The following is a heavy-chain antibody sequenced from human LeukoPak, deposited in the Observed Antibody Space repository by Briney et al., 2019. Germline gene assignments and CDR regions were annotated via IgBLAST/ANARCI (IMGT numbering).Heavy chain of an antibody. CDR2: IYTSGST. J-gene: IGHJ3*02. V-gene: IGHV4-4*07. CDR1: GGSISSYY. CDR3: ARDLQVGAGRLGAFDI. D-gene: IGHD1-26*01. Sequence: SETLSLTCTVSGGSISSYYWSWIRQPAGKGLEWIGRIYTSGSTNYNPSLKSRVTMSVATSKNQFSLKLSSVTAADTAVYYCARDLQVGAGRLGAFDIWGQGTMVTVSS.